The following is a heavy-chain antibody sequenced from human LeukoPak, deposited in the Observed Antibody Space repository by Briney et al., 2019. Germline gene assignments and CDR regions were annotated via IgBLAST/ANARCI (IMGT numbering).Heavy chain of an antibody. J-gene: IGHJ6*02. Sequence: SETLSLTCTVSGGSISSYYWSWIRQPPGKGLEWIGYIYYSGSTNYNPSLKSRVTISVDTSKNQFSLKLSSVTAADTAVYYCARLHTERWLQLEYGMDVWGQGTTVTVSS. CDR1: GGSISSYY. CDR3: ARLHTERWLQLEYGMDV. CDR2: IYYSGST. D-gene: IGHD5-24*01. V-gene: IGHV4-59*08.